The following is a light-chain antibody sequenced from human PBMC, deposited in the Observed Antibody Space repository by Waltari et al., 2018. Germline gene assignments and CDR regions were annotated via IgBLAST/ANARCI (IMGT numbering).Light chain of an antibody. V-gene: IGLV4-60*03. CDR3: ETWDSNTLV. CDR1: SGHSSYI. CDR2: LEGRGSY. Sequence: QPVLTQSSSASASLGSSVKLTCTLSSGHSSYIIAWHQQQPGKAPRYLMKLEGRGSYNKGSGVPDRFSGSSSGADRYLTISNLQSEDEADYYCETWDSNTLVFGGGTKLTVL. J-gene: IGLJ2*01.